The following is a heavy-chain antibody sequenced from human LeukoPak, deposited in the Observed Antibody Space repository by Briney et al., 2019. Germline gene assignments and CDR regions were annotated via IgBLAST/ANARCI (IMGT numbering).Heavy chain of an antibody. V-gene: IGHV3-33*08. CDR3: ARDFPGAFDI. Sequence: PGGSLRLSCAASGFTFNTYGMHWVRQAPGKGLEWVAVIWYDGSNKYYADSVKGRFTISRDNSKNTLYLQMNSLRAEDTAVYYCARDFPGAFDIWGQGTMVTVSS. CDR1: GFTFNTYG. CDR2: IWYDGSNK. J-gene: IGHJ3*02.